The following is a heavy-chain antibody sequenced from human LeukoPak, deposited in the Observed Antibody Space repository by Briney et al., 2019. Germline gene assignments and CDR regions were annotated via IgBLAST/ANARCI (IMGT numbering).Heavy chain of an antibody. J-gene: IGHJ5*01. V-gene: IGHV1-18*01. D-gene: IGHD6-19*01. CDR1: GFTFTSYA. Sequence: EASLKVSCKASGFTFTSYAISWVRQAPGQGLEWIGCISAYNGNTNYAHNLQGRVTMTTDTSTSTAYMDLRSLRSNDTAVYYCASNVAVAGDYNWWDFWSWGTLVMVSS. CDR2: ISAYNGNT. CDR3: ASNVAVAGDYNWWDF.